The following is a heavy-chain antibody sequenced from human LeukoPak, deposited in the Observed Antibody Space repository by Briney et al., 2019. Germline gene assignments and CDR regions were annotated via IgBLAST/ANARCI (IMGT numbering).Heavy chain of an antibody. J-gene: IGHJ4*02. CDR1: GFTFSSYT. CDR2: IKRKSDGGTT. D-gene: IGHD1-26*01. V-gene: IGHV3-15*01. CDR3: TTAGWDLLSDY. Sequence: GGSLRLSCAASGFTFSSYTMSWVRQAPGKRLEWVGRIKRKSDGGTTDYAAPVKGRFTISRDDSKNALYLQMNSLKTEDTAVYYCTTAGWDLLSDYWGQGTLVTVSS.